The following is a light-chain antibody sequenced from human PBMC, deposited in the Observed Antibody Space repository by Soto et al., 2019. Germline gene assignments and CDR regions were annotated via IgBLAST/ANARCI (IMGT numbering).Light chain of an antibody. CDR3: HQYKNWPWT. J-gene: IGKJ1*01. V-gene: IGKV3-15*01. Sequence: EIVMTQSPASLSVSPGEGATLSCTASQSVSRYLAWYQQKPGQAPRLLIHGASTRAVGVPARFSGSWSGTDFTLTIRSLQSEDSAIYYCHQYKNWPWTFGQGTKVDIK. CDR2: GAS. CDR1: QSVSRY.